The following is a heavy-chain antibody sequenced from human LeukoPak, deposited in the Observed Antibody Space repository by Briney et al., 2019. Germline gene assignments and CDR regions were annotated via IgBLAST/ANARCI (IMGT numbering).Heavy chain of an antibody. CDR3: ARQPGYCSGGRCYGGRFDR. D-gene: IGHD2-15*01. CDR1: GYTFTGSY. CDR2: INPNSGAT. Sequence: ASAKVSCKASGYTFTGSYIHWVRQAPGPGLGWMGWINPNSGATNYLQKFQGRVTMTRDTSINTAYMELSSLRSDETAVYYCARQPGYCSGGRCYGGRFDRWGQGTLVTVSS. J-gene: IGHJ5*02. V-gene: IGHV1-2*02.